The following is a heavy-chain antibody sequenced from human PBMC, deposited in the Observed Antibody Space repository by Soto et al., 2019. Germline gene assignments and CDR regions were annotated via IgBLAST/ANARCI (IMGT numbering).Heavy chain of an antibody. Sequence: QVHLVQSGAEVKKPGASVKVSCKGSGYGFTTYGITWVGQAPGQGLEWMAWISAHNGNTNYAQKLQGRVTVTRDTATSTAYMELRSLRSDDTAVYYCARGRYGDYWGQGALVTVSS. J-gene: IGHJ4*02. CDR3: ARGRYGDY. D-gene: IGHD1-1*01. CDR2: ISAHNGNT. CDR1: GYGFTTYG. V-gene: IGHV1-18*01.